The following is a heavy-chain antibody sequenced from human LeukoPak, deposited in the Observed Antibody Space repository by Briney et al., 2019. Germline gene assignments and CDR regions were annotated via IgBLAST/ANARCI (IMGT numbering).Heavy chain of an antibody. CDR2: IYPGDSDT. D-gene: IGHD4-17*01. CDR3: ARHGRDYSADYYYYYYMDV. V-gene: IGHV5-51*01. J-gene: IGHJ6*03. CDR1: GYSFTKYW. Sequence: GESLKISCKGSGYSFTKYWIGWVRQMPGKGLEWMGIIYPGDSDTRYSPSFQGQVTISADKSISTAYLQWSSLKASDTAMYYCARHGRDYSADYYYYYYMDVWGKGTTVTVSS.